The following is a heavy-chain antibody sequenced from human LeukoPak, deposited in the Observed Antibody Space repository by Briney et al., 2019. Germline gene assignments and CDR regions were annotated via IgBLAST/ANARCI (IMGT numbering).Heavy chain of an antibody. V-gene: IGHV3-23*01. Sequence: PGGSLRLSCAASGFTFSSYAMSWVRQAPGKGLEWVSAISGSGGSTYYADSVKGRFTISRDNSKNSLYLQMNSLRAEDTAVYYCARGHHTRGVYDYWGQGTLVTVSS. CDR2: ISGSGGST. CDR1: GFTFSSYA. D-gene: IGHD3-10*01. J-gene: IGHJ4*02. CDR3: ARGHHTRGVYDY.